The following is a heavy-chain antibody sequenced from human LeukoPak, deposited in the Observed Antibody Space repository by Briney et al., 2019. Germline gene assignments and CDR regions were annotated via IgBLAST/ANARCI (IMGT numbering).Heavy chain of an antibody. CDR2: IYTSGST. V-gene: IGHV4-61*02. J-gene: IGHJ6*03. CDR3: ARGPGGNYYYYYMDV. D-gene: IGHD3-16*01. Sequence: PSQTLSLTCTVSGGSISSGSYYWSWIRQPAGKGVEWIGRIYTSGSTNYNPSLKSRVTISVDTSKNQFSLKLSSVTAADTAVYYCARGPGGNYYYYYMDVWGKGTTVTVSS. CDR1: GGSISSGSYY.